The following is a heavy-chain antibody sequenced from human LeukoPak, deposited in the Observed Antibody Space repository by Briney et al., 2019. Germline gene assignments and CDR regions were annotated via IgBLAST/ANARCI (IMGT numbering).Heavy chain of an antibody. CDR2: IRYDGSNK. CDR3: ARRSGYSYSAGVNL. V-gene: IGHV3-30*02. CDR1: GFTFSSYG. J-gene: IGHJ5*02. D-gene: IGHD5-12*01. Sequence: PGGSLRLSCAASGFTFSSYGMHWVRQAPGKGLEWVAFIRYDGSNKYYADSVKGRFTISRDNSKNTLYLQMNSLRAEDTAVYYCARRSGYSYSAGVNLWGQGNLVTVSS.